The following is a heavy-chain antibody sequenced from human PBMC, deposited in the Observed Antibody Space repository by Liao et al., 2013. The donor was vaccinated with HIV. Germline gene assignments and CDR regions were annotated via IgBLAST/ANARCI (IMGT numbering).Heavy chain of an antibody. J-gene: IGHJ4*02. D-gene: IGHD3-22*01. V-gene: IGHV4-4*07. CDR2: MYTSGST. CDR3: ARGAYYYDSSGYWYYFDY. CDR1: GGSISSYY. Sequence: QVQLQESGPGLVKPSETLSLNCTVSGGSISSYYWSWIRQPAGKGLEWIGRMYTSGSTNFNPSLKSRVTMSVDTSKRQFSLKLNSVTAADTAVYYCARGAYYYDSSGYWYYFDYWGQGTLVTVSS.